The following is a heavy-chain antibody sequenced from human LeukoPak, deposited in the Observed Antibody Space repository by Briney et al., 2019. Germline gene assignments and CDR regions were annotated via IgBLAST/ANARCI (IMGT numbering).Heavy chain of an antibody. D-gene: IGHD3-10*01. Sequence: SVKVSCKASGDSFGTYGITWVRRALGQGLEWMGGFNPIFGSAQYAQKFQGRVTITMDVSARTVYMELSSLRSEDTTIYYCARDFDSGVFDPWGQGTLVTVSS. V-gene: IGHV1-69*05. CDR3: ARDFDSGVFDP. CDR2: FNPIFGSA. CDR1: GDSFGTYG. J-gene: IGHJ5*02.